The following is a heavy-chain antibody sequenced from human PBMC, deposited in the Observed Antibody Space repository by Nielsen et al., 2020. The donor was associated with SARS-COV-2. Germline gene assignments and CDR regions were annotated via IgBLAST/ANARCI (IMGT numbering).Heavy chain of an antibody. D-gene: IGHD5-12*01. CDR2: ILPILGAT. CDR1: GGTFGSHG. CDR3: TRDRFSAYDCGF. Sequence: SVKVSCKASGGTFGSHGVTWVRQAPGQGLEWMGGILPILGATNYAQQFQGRVTITADESTSTAYLDLSSLRSDDSAIYYCTRDRFSAYDCGFWGQGTLVTVSS. V-gene: IGHV1-69*13. J-gene: IGHJ4*02.